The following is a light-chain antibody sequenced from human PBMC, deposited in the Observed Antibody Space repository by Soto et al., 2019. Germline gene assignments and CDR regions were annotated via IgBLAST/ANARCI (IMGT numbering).Light chain of an antibody. Sequence: QPVLTQSSSASASLGSSVKLTCILSSGHNTYIIAWHQQQPGKAPRFLMTLDRSGTYNRGSGVPDRFSGSSSGADRYLTISNLQFEDEGDYYCETWYSNTHKVFGGGTKVTVL. CDR1: SGHNTYI. CDR2: LDRSGTY. CDR3: ETWYSNTHKV. V-gene: IGLV4-60*02. J-gene: IGLJ3*02.